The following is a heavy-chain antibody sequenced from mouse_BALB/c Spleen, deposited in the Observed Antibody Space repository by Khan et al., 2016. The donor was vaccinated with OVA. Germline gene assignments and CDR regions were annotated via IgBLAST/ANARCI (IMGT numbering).Heavy chain of an antibody. D-gene: IGHD1-1*01. CDR3: TRRAYYYDSEGFAY. Sequence: EVELVESGGDLVKPGGSLKLSCAASGFTFSTYGMSWVRQGPDKRLEWVANVSTGGSYTYYPHSVKGRFTISRDNAKNTLYLQMSGLRSEDTAMFYCTRRAYYYDSEGFAYWGQGTLVTVSA. CDR2: VSTGGSYT. J-gene: IGHJ3*01. CDR1: GFTFSTYG. V-gene: IGHV5-6*01.